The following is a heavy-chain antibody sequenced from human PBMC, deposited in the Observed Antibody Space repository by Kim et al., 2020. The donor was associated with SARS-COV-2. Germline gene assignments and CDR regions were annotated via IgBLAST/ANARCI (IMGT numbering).Heavy chain of an antibody. Sequence: SETLSLTCTVSGDSISRSSIYWGWLRQPPGKGLEWIGSINYSGNTYYNSSLKSRATISVDTSKNQFSLKMRSVTAADTAVYYCARLVSENSAVEYWGQGTLVTVSS. J-gene: IGHJ4*02. V-gene: IGHV4-39*01. CDR1: GDSISRSSIY. CDR2: INYSGNT. CDR3: ARLVSENSAVEY.